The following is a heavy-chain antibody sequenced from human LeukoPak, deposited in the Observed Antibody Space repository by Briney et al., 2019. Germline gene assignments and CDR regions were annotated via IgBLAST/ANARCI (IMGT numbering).Heavy chain of an antibody. D-gene: IGHD4-23*01. V-gene: IGHV6-1*01. CDR1: GDSVSSNGAA. CDR2: TYYRSKWYS. J-gene: IGHJ4*02. CDR3: ARDGRDGGNSFDY. Sequence: SQTLSLTCAISGDSVSSNGAAWNWIRQSPSRGLEWLGRTYYRSKWYSDYAVSVKGRITINPDTSKNQFSLQLNSVTPEDTAVYYCARDGRDGGNSFDYWGLGTLVTVSS.